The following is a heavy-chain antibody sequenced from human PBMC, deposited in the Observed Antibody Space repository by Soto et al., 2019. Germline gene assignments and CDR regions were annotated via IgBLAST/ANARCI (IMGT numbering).Heavy chain of an antibody. Sequence: QLQLQESGPGLLKPSETLSLTCTVSGGSMSTSYYWGWIRQPPGKGLEWIGSIYYSGSTYYNPSLXRXVXIXXDTSKNQFSLKLTSVTAADTSVYYCATLWFGEADYWGQGTLVTVSS. CDR1: GGSMSTSYY. D-gene: IGHD3-10*01. CDR3: ATLWFGEADY. V-gene: IGHV4-39*01. J-gene: IGHJ4*02. CDR2: IYYSGST.